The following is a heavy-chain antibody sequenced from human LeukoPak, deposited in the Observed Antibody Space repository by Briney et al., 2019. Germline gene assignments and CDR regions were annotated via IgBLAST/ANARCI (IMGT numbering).Heavy chain of an antibody. CDR3: ARDVAYATPRHDY. CDR2: NSSISSTI. CDR1: GFTFSSYS. V-gene: IGHV3-48*04. D-gene: IGHD2-2*01. J-gene: IGHJ4*02. Sequence: GRTLRLSCAASGFTFSSYSMNWGRHAPGKGRGCGSYNSSISSTIYYADSVKGRFTISRNNPNNCLYLHMDRLRAENTPVYYCARDVAYATPRHDYWGQGTLGPVS.